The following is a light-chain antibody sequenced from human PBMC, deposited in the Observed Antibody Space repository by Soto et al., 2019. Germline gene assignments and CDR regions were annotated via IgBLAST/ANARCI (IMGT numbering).Light chain of an antibody. CDR1: QSIGSN. V-gene: IGKV3-15*01. Sequence: ELVMTQSPATLCLSPGETATLSCRASQSIGSNLAWYQQKPGQPPRPLIYGASTRASGVPARFSGRGSGTEFTLTITNLQSEDFAVYYCQQYSTWVTFGGGTQLEIE. CDR2: GAS. J-gene: IGKJ4*01. CDR3: QQYSTWVT.